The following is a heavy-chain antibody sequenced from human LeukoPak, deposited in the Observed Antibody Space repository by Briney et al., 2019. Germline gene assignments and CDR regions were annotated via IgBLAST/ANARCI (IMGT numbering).Heavy chain of an antibody. D-gene: IGHD6-13*01. CDR2: IYYSGST. CDR1: GGSISSSSYY. Sequence: KPSETLSLTCTVSGGSISSSSYYWGWIRQPPGKGLEWIGSIYYSGSTYYNPSLKSRVTISVDTSKNQFSLKLSSVTAADTAVYYCARQYSSSWEDAFDIWGQGTMVTVSS. J-gene: IGHJ3*02. CDR3: ARQYSSSWEDAFDI. V-gene: IGHV4-39*01.